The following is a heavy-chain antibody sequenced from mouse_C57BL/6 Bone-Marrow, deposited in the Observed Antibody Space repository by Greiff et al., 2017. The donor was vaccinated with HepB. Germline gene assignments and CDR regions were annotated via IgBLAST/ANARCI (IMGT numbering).Heavy chain of an antibody. CDR3: ARTGYDYDVNYFDY. D-gene: IGHD2-4*01. CDR2: LDPSDSYT. Sequence: QVQLQQPGAELVMPGASVKLSCKASGYTFTSYWMHWVKQRPGQGLEWIGALDPSDSYTNYNHKFKGKSTLTVDKSSSTAYMQLSSLTSEDSAVYYCARTGYDYDVNYFDYWGQGTTLTVSS. J-gene: IGHJ2*01. CDR1: GYTFTSYW. V-gene: IGHV1-69*01.